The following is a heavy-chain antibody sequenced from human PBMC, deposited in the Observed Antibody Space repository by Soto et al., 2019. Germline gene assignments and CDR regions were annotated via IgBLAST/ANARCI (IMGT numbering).Heavy chain of an antibody. Sequence: SETLSLTCTVSGGSISSYDWSWIRQHPGKDLEWIGYIYYSGSTYYNPSLKSRVIISVDTSKNQFSLKLSSVTAADTAVYYCASYKTGDAFDIWGQGTMVTVSS. CDR3: ASYKTGDAFDI. CDR1: GGSISSYD. D-gene: IGHD1-1*01. J-gene: IGHJ3*02. CDR2: IYYSGST. V-gene: IGHV4-59*06.